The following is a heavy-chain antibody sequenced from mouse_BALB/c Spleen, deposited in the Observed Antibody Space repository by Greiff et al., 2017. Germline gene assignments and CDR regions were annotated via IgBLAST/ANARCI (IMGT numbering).Heavy chain of an antibody. CDR3: ARRVGDY. CDR2: IVPYNGAT. Sequence: EVKLVESGPGLVKPGASVKVSCKASGSSFTDYNMYWVKQSHGKSLAWFGSIVPYNGATSYNQKFTGNSTLTVDKSSSTAFMHLNSLTSEDSAVYYCARRVGDYWGQGTSVTVSS. V-gene: IGHV1S135*01. CDR1: GSSFTDYN. J-gene: IGHJ4*01.